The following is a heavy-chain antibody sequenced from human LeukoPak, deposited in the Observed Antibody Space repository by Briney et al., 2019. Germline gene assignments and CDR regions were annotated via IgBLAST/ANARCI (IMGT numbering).Heavy chain of an antibody. D-gene: IGHD6-19*01. V-gene: IGHV1-46*01. Sequence: ASVKVSCKASGYTFTSYYMHWVRQGPGQGLEWMGIINPSGGSTSYAQKFQGRVTMTRDTSTSTVYMELSSLRSEDTAVYYCATWGSGWYRFDYWGQGTLVTVSS. CDR2: INPSGGST. CDR1: GYTFTSYY. CDR3: ATWGSGWYRFDY. J-gene: IGHJ4*02.